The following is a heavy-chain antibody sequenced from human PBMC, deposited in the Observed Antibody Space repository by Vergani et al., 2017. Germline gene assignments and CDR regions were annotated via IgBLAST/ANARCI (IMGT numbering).Heavy chain of an antibody. J-gene: IGHJ6*03. CDR3: ARAKGSSGWYVHYYYYMDV. CDR1: GYTLTELS. V-gene: IGHV1-24*01. CDR2: FDPEDGET. Sequence: QVQLVQSGAEVKKPGASVKVSCKVSGYTLTELSMHWVRQAPGKGLEWMGGFDPEDGETIYAQKFQGRVTMTEDTSTDTAYMELSSLRAEDTAVYYCARAKGSSGWYVHYYYYMDVWGKGTTVTVSS. D-gene: IGHD6-19*01.